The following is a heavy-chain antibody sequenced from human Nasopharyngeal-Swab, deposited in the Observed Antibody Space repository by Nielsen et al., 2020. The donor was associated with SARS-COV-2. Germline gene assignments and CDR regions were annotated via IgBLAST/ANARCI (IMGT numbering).Heavy chain of an antibody. V-gene: IGHV5-51*01. CDR1: GPRFTTYW. Sequence: GESLKISCQGSGPRFTTYWIAWVRQMPGKGLEWMGIIYLGDSDARYSPSFQGQVTFSADKSTNRAYLQWSSLKASDSAMYYCARHNYDDSGYAFDIWGQGTMITVSS. CDR2: IYLGDSDA. D-gene: IGHD3-22*01. J-gene: IGHJ3*02. CDR3: ARHNYDDSGYAFDI.